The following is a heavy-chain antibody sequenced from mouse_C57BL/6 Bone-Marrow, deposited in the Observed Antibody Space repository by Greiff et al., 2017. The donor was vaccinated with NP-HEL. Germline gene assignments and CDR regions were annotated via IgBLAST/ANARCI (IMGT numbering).Heavy chain of an antibody. V-gene: IGHV3-8*01. Sequence: EVMLVESGPGLAKPSQTLSLTCSVTGYSITSDYWNWIRKFPGNKLEYMGYISYSGSTYYNPSLKSRFSITRDTSKNQYYLQLNSVTTEDTATYYCARTRIYYYGSGYFDVWGTGTTVTVSS. D-gene: IGHD1-1*01. J-gene: IGHJ1*03. CDR2: ISYSGST. CDR3: ARTRIYYYGSGYFDV. CDR1: GYSITSDY.